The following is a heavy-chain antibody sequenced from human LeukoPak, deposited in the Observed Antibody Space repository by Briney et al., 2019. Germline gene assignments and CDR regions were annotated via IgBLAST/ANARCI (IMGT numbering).Heavy chain of an antibody. Sequence: ASVKVSCKASGYSFTSYAMHWARQAPGQRLEWMGWINVGNGDTKYSQKFQGRVTITRDTSASTAYMELSSLRSEDTAVYYCARDWHYYDSSGYYYYYGMDVWGQGTTVTVSS. CDR3: ARDWHYYDSSGYYYYYGMDV. CDR1: GYSFTSYA. D-gene: IGHD3-22*01. CDR2: INVGNGDT. J-gene: IGHJ6*02. V-gene: IGHV1-3*01.